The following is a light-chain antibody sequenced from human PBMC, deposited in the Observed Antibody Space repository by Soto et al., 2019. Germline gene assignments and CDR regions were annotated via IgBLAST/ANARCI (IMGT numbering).Light chain of an antibody. CDR2: DAS. CDR3: KQYNIYSRFS. J-gene: IGKJ3*01. V-gene: IGKV1-5*01. Sequence: DIQMTQSPSTLSASVGDRVTITCRASQSISSWLAWYQQKPGKAPKLLIYDASSLESGVPSRFSGSGSETHFTLTIASLQPDDSATYYCKQYNIYSRFSFGPGTKVDIK. CDR1: QSISSW.